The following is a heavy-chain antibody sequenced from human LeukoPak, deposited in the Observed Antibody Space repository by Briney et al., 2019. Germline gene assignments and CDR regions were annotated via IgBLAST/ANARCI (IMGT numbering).Heavy chain of an antibody. J-gene: IGHJ3*02. D-gene: IGHD6-6*01. CDR1: GGSISSRTYY. Sequence: SETLSLTCTVSGGSISSRTYYWGWIRQPPGKGLEWIGTIYYSGTTYYNPSLKSRVTISLDTSKNQFSLKLNSVTAADTAVYYCARGSRPFDIWGQGTMVTVSS. CDR3: ARGSRPFDI. CDR2: IYYSGTT. V-gene: IGHV4-39*07.